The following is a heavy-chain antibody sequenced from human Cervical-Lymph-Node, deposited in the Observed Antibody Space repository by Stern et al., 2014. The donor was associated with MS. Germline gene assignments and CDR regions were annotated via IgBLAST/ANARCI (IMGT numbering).Heavy chain of an antibody. CDR3: ARTYSGSHLDWFDP. CDR2: IFSPDEK. D-gene: IGHD1-26*01. V-gene: IGHV2-26*01. J-gene: IGHJ5*02. Sequence: ESGPVLVKPTETLTLTCSVSGFSLSNARMGVSWIRQPPGKALEXLAHIFSPDEKSYSTSLESRLTITRGTSKGQVVLTMTNMDPVDTATYYCARTYSGSHLDWFDPWGQGTLVTVSS. CDR1: GFSLSNARMG.